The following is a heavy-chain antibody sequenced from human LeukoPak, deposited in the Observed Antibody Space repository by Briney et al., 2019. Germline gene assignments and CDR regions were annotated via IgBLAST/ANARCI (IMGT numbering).Heavy chain of an antibody. CDR2: IKSRTDGGTT. Sequence: SGGSLRLSCAASGFTFSNAWMSWVRQAPGKGLEWVGLIKSRTDGGTTDYAAPVTGRFTISRDDSKNTLSLQMNSLKTEDTAVYYCTAYSSSSSFDYWGQGTLVTVSS. CDR3: TAYSSSSSFDY. CDR1: GFTFSNAW. J-gene: IGHJ4*02. V-gene: IGHV3-15*01. D-gene: IGHD6-6*01.